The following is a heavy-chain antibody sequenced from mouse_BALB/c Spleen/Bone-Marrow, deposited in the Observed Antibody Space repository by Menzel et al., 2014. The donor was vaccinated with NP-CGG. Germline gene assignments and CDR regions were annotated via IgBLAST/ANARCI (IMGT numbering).Heavy chain of an antibody. V-gene: IGHV14-3*02. Sequence: VQLKESGAELVKPGASVRLSCTASGFNIKDTYIHWVKQRPEQGLEWIGRIDPANGYTIYDPKFQGKATITADTTSNTTYLQLSSLTSKDTAVYYCALITAATFSYWYFDVWGAGTTVTVSS. CDR3: ALITAATFSYWYFDV. CDR1: GFNIKDTY. CDR2: IDPANGYT. J-gene: IGHJ1*01. D-gene: IGHD1-2*01.